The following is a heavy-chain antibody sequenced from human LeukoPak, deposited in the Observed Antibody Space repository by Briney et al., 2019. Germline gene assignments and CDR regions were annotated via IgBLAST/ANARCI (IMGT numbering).Heavy chain of an antibody. Sequence: ASVKVSCKASGYTFTSYYMHWVRQAPGQGLEWMGIINPSGGSTSYAQKFQGRVTMTRGTSTSTVYIEVNSLTSEDTAVYFCARDGPTAAPFDYWGQGTLVTVSS. CDR1: GYTFTSYY. V-gene: IGHV1-46*01. D-gene: IGHD2-2*01. CDR2: INPSGGST. CDR3: ARDGPTAAPFDY. J-gene: IGHJ4*02.